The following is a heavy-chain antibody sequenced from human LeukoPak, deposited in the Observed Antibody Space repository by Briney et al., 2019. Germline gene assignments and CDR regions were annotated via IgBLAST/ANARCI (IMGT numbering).Heavy chain of an antibody. V-gene: IGHV4-39*07. CDR2: IYYSGST. Sequence: TTSETLSLTCTVSGGSISSSSYYWGWIRQPPGKGLEWIGSIYYSGSTYYNPSLKSRVTISVDTSKNQFSLKLSSVTAADTAVYYCARVLYYGDRLYYFDYWGQGTLVTVSS. J-gene: IGHJ4*02. D-gene: IGHD4-17*01. CDR3: ARVLYYGDRLYYFDY. CDR1: GGSISSSSYY.